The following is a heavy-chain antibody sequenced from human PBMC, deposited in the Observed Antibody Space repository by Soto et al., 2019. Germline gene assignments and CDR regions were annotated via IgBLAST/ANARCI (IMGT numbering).Heavy chain of an antibody. CDR1: GGSISSYY. Sequence: SETLSLTCTVSGGSISSYYWSCIRQPPGKGLEWIGYIYYSGSTNYNPSLKSRVTISVDTSKNQFSLKLSSVTAADTAVYYCARRYSSAFAIWGQGTMVTVSS. J-gene: IGHJ3*02. D-gene: IGHD6-13*01. CDR3: ARRYSSAFAI. CDR2: IYYSGST. V-gene: IGHV4-59*08.